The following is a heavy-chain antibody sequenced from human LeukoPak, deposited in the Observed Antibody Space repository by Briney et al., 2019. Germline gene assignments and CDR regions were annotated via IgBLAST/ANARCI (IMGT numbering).Heavy chain of an antibody. CDR1: GYIFNNYW. CDR3: ARQRGDGDSSPGELDY. V-gene: IGHV5-51*01. Sequence: GESLKISCKGSGYIFNNYWIAWVRQLPGQGLEWMGIIYPSDSDVRYSPTFQGQVTISADKSISTASLQWSSLKASDSAKYYCARQRGDGDSSPGELDYWGQGTLVIVSS. J-gene: IGHJ4*02. D-gene: IGHD4-17*01. CDR2: IYPSDSDV.